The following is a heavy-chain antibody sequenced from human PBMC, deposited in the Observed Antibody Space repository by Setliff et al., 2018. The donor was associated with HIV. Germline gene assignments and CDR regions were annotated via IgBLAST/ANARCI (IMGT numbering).Heavy chain of an antibody. V-gene: IGHV1-69*13. CDR2: IIPMYDTR. Sequence: WASVKVSCKTSGGTFSSFVITWVRQAPGQGLEWMGGIIPMYDTRNYAQKFQGRVTITADESTSTAYMELSSLRSEDTAVYYCARSRTDDGSGRYYNNDWFDSWGQGTLVTVS. D-gene: IGHD3-10*01. CDR1: GGTFSSFV. J-gene: IGHJ5*01. CDR3: ARSRTDDGSGRYYNNDWFDS.